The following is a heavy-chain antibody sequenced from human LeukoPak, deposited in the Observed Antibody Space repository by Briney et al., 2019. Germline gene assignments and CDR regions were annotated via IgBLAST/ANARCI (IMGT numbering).Heavy chain of an antibody. J-gene: IGHJ4*02. V-gene: IGHV4-39*01. CDR2: IYYSGST. CDR3: ASEGIAAAR. Sequence: TETLSLTCTVPGGSISSSSYYWGWIRQPPGKGLEWIGSIYYSGSTYYNPSLKSRVTISVDTSKNQFSLKLSSVTAADTAVYYCASEGIAAARWGQGTLVTVSS. CDR1: GGSISSSSYY. D-gene: IGHD6-13*01.